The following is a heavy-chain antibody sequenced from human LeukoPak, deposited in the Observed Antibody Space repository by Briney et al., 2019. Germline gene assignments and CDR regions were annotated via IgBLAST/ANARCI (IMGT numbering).Heavy chain of an antibody. CDR1: GFTFSSYA. J-gene: IGHJ3*02. CDR3: AKDRWLPPPRITLIVVDAFDI. V-gene: IGHV3-23*01. Sequence: GGSLRLSCAASGFTFSSYAMSWVRQAPGKGLEWVSAISGSGGSTYYADSVKGRFTISRDNSKSTLYLQMNSLRAEDTAVYYCAKDRWLPPPRITLIVVDAFDIWGHGTMVTVSS. CDR2: ISGSGGST. D-gene: IGHD3-22*01.